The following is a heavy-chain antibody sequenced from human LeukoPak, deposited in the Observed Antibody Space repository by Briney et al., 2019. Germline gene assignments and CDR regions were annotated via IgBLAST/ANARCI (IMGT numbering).Heavy chain of an antibody. J-gene: IGHJ4*02. CDR1: GYTFTGYY. D-gene: IGHD6-19*01. CDR2: INPNSGGT. V-gene: IGHV1-2*02. CDR3: ARGTTEQWLVYYFDY. Sequence: GASVKVSCKASGYTFTGYYMHWVRQAPGQGLEWMGWINPNSGGTNYAQKFQGRVTMTRDTSISTAYMELSSLRSEDTAVYYCARGTTEQWLVYYFDYWGQGTLVTVSS.